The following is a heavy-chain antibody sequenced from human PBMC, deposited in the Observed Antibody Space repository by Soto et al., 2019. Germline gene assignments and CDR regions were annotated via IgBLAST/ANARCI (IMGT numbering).Heavy chain of an antibody. D-gene: IGHD1-26*01. CDR1: GGSISSSRYY. Sequence: PSGTLSLTCTFSGGSISSSRYYWGWIRQPPGKGLEWIGSIYYSGSTYYNPSLKSRVTISVDTSKNQCSLKLSSVTAADTAVYFCARWVGWEPPGGFDYWGQGTLVTVSS. CDR2: IYYSGST. CDR3: ARWVGWEPPGGFDY. J-gene: IGHJ4*02. V-gene: IGHV4-39*01.